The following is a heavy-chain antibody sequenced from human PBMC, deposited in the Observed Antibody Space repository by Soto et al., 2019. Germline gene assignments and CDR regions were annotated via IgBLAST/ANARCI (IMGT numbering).Heavy chain of an antibody. V-gene: IGHV1-69*01. Sequence: SVKVSCKASGGTFSSYAISWGRQAPVQGLEWMGGIVPIFGTANYAQKFQGRVTITADESTSTAYMELSSLRSEDTAVYYCARTPSPYYYDSSGYYNAFDIWGQGTMVTVSS. J-gene: IGHJ3*02. CDR1: GGTFSSYA. CDR3: ARTPSPYYYDSSGYYNAFDI. D-gene: IGHD3-22*01. CDR2: IVPIFGTA.